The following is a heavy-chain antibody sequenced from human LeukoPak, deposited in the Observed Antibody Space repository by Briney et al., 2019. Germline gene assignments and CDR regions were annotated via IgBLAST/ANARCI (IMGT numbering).Heavy chain of an antibody. Sequence: SETLSLTCAVSGYSISSGCYWGWIRQPPGKGLEWIGSIYHSGSTYYNPSLKSRVTISVDTSKNQFSLKLSSVTAADTAVYYCAAGGWLHPFDYWGQGTLVTVSS. CDR1: GYSISSGCY. V-gene: IGHV4-38-2*01. CDR3: AAGGWLHPFDY. J-gene: IGHJ4*02. CDR2: IYHSGST. D-gene: IGHD5-12*01.